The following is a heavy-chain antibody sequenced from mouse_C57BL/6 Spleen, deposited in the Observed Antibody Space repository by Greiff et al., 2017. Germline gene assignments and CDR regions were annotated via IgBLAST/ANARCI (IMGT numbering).Heavy chain of an antibody. V-gene: IGHV5-6*02. D-gene: IGHD1-1*01. CDR2: ISSGGSYT. J-gene: IGHJ2*01. CDR1: GFTFSSYG. Sequence: EVKVVESGGDLVKPGGSLKLSCAASGFTFSSYGMSWVRQTPDKRLEWVATISSGGSYTYYPDSVKGRFTISRDNAKNTLYLQMSSLKSEDTAMYYCARRGYYGSSYDYFDYWGQGTTLTVSS. CDR3: ARRGYYGSSYDYFDY.